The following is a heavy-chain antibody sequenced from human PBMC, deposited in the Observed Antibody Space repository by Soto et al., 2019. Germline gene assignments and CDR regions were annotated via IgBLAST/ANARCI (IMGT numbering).Heavy chain of an antibody. CDR3: ARGGLTVVTPGYYYYYYGMDV. V-gene: IGHV1-2*04. CDR1: GYTFTGYY. Sequence: ASVKVSCKASGYTFTGYYMHWVRQAPGQGLEWMGWINPNSGGTNYAQKFQGWVTMTRDTSISTAYMELSRLRSDDTAVYYCARGGLTVVTPGYYYYYYGMDVWGQGTTVTVS. J-gene: IGHJ6*02. CDR2: INPNSGGT. D-gene: IGHD2-21*02.